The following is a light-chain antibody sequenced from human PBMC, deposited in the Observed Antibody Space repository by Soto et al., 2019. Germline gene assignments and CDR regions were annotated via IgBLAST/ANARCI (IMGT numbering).Light chain of an antibody. CDR3: QQYNTYSRT. J-gene: IGKJ1*01. V-gene: IGKV1-5*03. Sequence: DIQMTQSPSTLSASVGDRVTITCRASQSISSWLAWYQQKPGKAPKLLIYKASSLESGVPSRFSGSGSGTEFTLTISSLQPEDFPTYYCQQYNTYSRTFGQGTKVEIK. CDR2: KAS. CDR1: QSISSW.